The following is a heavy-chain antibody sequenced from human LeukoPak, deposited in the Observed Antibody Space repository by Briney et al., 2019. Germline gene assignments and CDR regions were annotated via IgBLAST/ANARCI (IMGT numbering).Heavy chain of an antibody. D-gene: IGHD7-27*01. CDR3: VRDYLGDYWNFDL. Sequence: SQTLSLTCAISGDSVSTNSGAWNWIRQSPSRGLEWLGRTYYRSKWYNDYAISVKSRISINPDTSKNQFSLHLNSVTPEDTAVYYCVRDYLGDYWNFDLWGRGTLVTVSS. CDR1: GDSVSTNSGA. V-gene: IGHV6-1*01. CDR2: TYYRSKWYN. J-gene: IGHJ2*01.